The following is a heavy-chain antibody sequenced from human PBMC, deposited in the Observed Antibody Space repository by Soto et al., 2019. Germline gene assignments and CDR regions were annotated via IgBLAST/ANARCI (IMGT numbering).Heavy chain of an antibody. CDR3: ARTQVLYGDYEYYFGY. Sequence: ASVKVSCKASGYTFTSYGISWVRQAPGQGLEWMGWISAYNGNTNYAQKLQGRVTMTTDTSTSTAYMELRSLRSDDTAVYYCARTQVLYGDYEYYFGYWGQGTLVTVSS. V-gene: IGHV1-18*01. CDR1: GYTFTSYG. CDR2: ISAYNGNT. D-gene: IGHD4-17*01. J-gene: IGHJ4*02.